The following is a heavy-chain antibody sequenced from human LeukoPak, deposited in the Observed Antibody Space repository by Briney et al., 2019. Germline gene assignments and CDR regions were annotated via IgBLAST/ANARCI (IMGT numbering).Heavy chain of an antibody. CDR2: INPNSGNT. J-gene: IGHJ4*02. Sequence: SVTVSCKPSLYTFTRYDINWAGPAAGHGVKGMGWINPNSGNTGYAQKFQGRVTITRNTSISTAYMELSSLRSEDTAVYYCARGPNYYDREGTDYWGERTLVTVSS. V-gene: IGHV1-8*03. CDR3: ARGPNYYDREGTDY. CDR1: LYTFTRYD. D-gene: IGHD3-22*01.